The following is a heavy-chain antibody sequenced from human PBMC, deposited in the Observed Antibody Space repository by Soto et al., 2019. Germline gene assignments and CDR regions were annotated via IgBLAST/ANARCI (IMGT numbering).Heavy chain of an antibody. J-gene: IGHJ4*02. CDR2: ISSGRRYI. V-gene: IGHV3-21*06. Sequence: GGSLRLSCAASGFTVGTYSMTWVRQAPGKGLEWVSSISSGRRYIYYADSVKGRFTISRDNAKNSLYLQMNSLRAEDTAMYYCARGRSGWTTLFDYWGQGALVTVSS. CDR3: ARGRSGWTTLFDY. CDR1: GFTVGTYS. D-gene: IGHD6-25*01.